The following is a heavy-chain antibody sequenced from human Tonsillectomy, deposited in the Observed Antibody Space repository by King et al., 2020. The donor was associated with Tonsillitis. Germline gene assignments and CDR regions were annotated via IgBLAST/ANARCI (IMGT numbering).Heavy chain of an antibody. D-gene: IGHD3-9*01. J-gene: IGHJ3*02. Sequence: VQLVESGAEVKKPGASVKVSCKASGYTFTSYGISWVRQAPGQGLEWMGWISAYNGNTNYAQKLQGRVTMTTDTSTSTAHMELRSLRSDDTAVYYCARVYYDILTGYYGDDAFDIWGQGTMVTVSS. CDR2: ISAYNGNT. V-gene: IGHV1-18*04. CDR1: GYTFTSYG. CDR3: ARVYYDILTGYYGDDAFDI.